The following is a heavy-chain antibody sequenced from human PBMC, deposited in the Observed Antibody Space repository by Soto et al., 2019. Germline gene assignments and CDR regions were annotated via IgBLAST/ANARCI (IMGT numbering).Heavy chain of an antibody. J-gene: IGHJ4*02. CDR3: AREAVAGDFDY. D-gene: IGHD6-19*01. CDR1: GGSISSGGYS. CDR2: IYHSGST. Sequence: SETLSLTCAVSGGSISSGGYSWSWIRQPPGKGLEWIGYIYHSGSTYYNPSLKSRVTMSVDTSKNQFSLKLSSVTAADTAVYYCAREAVAGDFDYWGQGTLVTVSS. V-gene: IGHV4-30-2*01.